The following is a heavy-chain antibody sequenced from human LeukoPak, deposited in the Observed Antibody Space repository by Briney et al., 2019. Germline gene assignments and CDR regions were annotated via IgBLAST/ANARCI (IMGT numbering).Heavy chain of an antibody. D-gene: IGHD3-3*01. CDR3: ARVAYDFWSGPYNWFDP. CDR1: GYTFTGYY. V-gene: IGHV1-2*02. Sequence: ASVKVSCKASGYTFTGYYMHWVRQAPGQGLEWMGWINPNSGGTNYAQKFQGRVTMTRDTSISTAYMELSRLRSDDTAVYYCARVAYDFWSGPYNWFDPWGQGTLVTVSS. CDR2: INPNSGGT. J-gene: IGHJ5*02.